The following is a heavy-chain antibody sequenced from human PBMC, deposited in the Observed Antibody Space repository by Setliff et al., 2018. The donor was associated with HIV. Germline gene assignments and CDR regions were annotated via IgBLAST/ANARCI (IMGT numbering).Heavy chain of an antibody. CDR3: ATGAAGMSYFVS. D-gene: IGHD6-13*01. J-gene: IGHJ4*02. CDR1: GFTFSSKW. Sequence: TSETLRLSCAASGFTFSSKWMHWVRQVPGKGLMWVSRISSDGSGAAYADSVKGRFTISRDNAKDTLSLEMNNLRVEDTAVYYCATGAAGMSYFVSWSQGTLVTVSS. CDR2: ISSDGSGA. V-gene: IGHV3-74*01.